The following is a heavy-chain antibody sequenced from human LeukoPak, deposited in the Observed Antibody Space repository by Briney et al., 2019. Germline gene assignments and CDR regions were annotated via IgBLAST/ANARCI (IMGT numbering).Heavy chain of an antibody. CDR3: ARDGSPSPFCGGDCYGPFDY. D-gene: IGHD2-21*02. CDR1: GFTFSSYS. Sequence: GGSLRLSCAASGFTFSSYSMNWVRQAPGKGLEWVSSISSSSSYIYYADSVKGRFTISRDNDKNSLYLQMNSLRAEDTAVYYCARDGSPSPFCGGDCYGPFDYWGQGTLVTVSS. CDR2: ISSSSSYI. J-gene: IGHJ4*02. V-gene: IGHV3-21*01.